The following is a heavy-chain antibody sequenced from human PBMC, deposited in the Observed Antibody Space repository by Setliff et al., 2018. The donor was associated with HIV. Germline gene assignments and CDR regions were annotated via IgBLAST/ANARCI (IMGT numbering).Heavy chain of an antibody. Sequence: ASVKVSCKAFGYTFTGYYMHWVRQAPGQGLEWMGWINPNSGGTNYAQKFQGRVTMTRDTSISTAYMELSRLRSDDTAVYYCARDGGYSSGWDFDYWGQGTLVTVSS. V-gene: IGHV1-2*02. CDR3: ARDGGYSSGWDFDY. D-gene: IGHD6-19*01. CDR2: INPNSGGT. CDR1: GYTFTGYY. J-gene: IGHJ4*02.